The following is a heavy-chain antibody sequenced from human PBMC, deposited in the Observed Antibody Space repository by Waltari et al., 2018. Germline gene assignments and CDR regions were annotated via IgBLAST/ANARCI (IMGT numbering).Heavy chain of an antibody. J-gene: IGHJ4*02. CDR2: IHCSRRTYYRT. D-gene: IGHD2-15*01. Sequence: WVPHSPVDGLESIGKIHCSRRTYYRTNHTPSLVTPVTVSIDASNSQFSLKVTSATVGDTAVYYCGRDRGRGLYLDSWGQGILVTVS. CDR3: GRDRGRGLYLDS. V-gene: IGHV4-4*02.